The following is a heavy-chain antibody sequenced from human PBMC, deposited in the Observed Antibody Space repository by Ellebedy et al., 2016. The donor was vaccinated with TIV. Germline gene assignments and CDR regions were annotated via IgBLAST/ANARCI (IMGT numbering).Heavy chain of an antibody. Sequence: GGSLRLXCAASGFILSNYWMHWVRQVPGKGLVWVSHIRGDGISTSYADSVKGRFTISRDNAKNTMYLQMNSLRAEDTAVYYCARDGVGLIDLDSWGQGTLVTASS. CDR2: IRGDGIST. J-gene: IGHJ4*02. CDR3: ARDGVGLIDLDS. V-gene: IGHV3-74*01. D-gene: IGHD3-3*01. CDR1: GFILSNYW.